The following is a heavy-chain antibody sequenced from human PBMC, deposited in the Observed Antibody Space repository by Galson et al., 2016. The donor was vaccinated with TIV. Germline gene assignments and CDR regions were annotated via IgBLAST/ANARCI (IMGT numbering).Heavy chain of an antibody. CDR3: ARDYRIMSTTTLDL. V-gene: IGHV1-46*02. J-gene: IGHJ6*02. CDR1: GGTFNKYA. CDR2: MNPDSGTT. D-gene: IGHD2-2*01. Sequence: SVKVSCKASGGTFNKYAVSWVRQAPGQGLEWMGIMNPDSGTTTYAQKFQGRITMTRGTSTSTSYMEVRSLRSEDTAVYFCARDYRIMSTTTLDLWGQGTTVTVSS.